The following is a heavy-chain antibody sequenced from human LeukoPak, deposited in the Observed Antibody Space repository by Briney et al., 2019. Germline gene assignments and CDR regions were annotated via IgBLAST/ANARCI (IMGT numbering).Heavy chain of an antibody. Sequence: GESLQISCQGSGSSFTTYWIGWVRQLPGKGLEWMGIISPGDSDTRYSPSFQGQVTISADKSISTAYLQWSSLKASDTAMYYCARRGTGTTFGAFDIWGQGTMVTVSS. CDR1: GSSFTTYW. D-gene: IGHD1-1*01. V-gene: IGHV5-51*01. CDR3: ARRGTGTTFGAFDI. CDR2: ISPGDSDT. J-gene: IGHJ3*02.